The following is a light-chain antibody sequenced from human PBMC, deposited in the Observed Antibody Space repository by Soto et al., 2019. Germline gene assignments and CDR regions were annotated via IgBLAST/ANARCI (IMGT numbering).Light chain of an antibody. J-gene: IGKJ4*01. CDR2: GGS. CDR3: QQYNDWPLT. CDR1: QSVNSN. Sequence: EKVMTQSPAALSVSPGERATLSCRASQSVNSNLAWYQQKAGQAPRLLLYGGSTRATGIPARFSGSASGTEFTLTISSLQSEDSAVYYCQQYNDWPLTFGGGTKVEIK. V-gene: IGKV3-15*01.